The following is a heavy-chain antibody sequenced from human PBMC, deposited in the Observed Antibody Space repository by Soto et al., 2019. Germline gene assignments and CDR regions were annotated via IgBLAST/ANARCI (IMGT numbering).Heavy chain of an antibody. J-gene: IGHJ6*02. Sequence: XESLRLSFAASGFPISTYGMTWVRQAPGKGLEWVSAITGTGGNTYYVDSVKGRFTSSRDNSKNMLYLQVNSLRVEDTAVYYCARIRGYWYGLDVWGQGTTVTVSS. V-gene: IGHV3-23*01. CDR2: ITGTGGNT. CDR1: GFPISTYG. CDR3: ARIRGYWYGLDV.